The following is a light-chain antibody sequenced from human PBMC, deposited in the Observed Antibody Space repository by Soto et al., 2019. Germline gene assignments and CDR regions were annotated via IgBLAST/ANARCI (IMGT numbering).Light chain of an antibody. CDR2: GAS. CDR1: QSVSSN. CDR3: QQYKNWPPWT. Sequence: EIVITQSPATLSVSPGERGTLSCSASQSVSSNLAWYQQKPGQAPRLLIHGASTRATGTPARFSGSGSGTEFTPTISSLQSEDSAVYYCQQYKNWPPWTFGQGTKVDIK. J-gene: IGKJ1*01. V-gene: IGKV3-15*01.